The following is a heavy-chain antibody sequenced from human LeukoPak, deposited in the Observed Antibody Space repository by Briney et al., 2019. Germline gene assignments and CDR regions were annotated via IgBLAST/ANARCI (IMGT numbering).Heavy chain of an antibody. V-gene: IGHV3-30*04. CDR3: ARAGGAAGTHFDY. D-gene: IGHD6-13*01. J-gene: IGHJ4*02. CDR2: ISDDGSNT. CDR1: GFTFSSYG. Sequence: GGSLRLSCAASGFTFSSYGLHWVRQAPGKGLEWVAVISDDGSNTYYAGSVKGRFTISRDNSKYTPSLQIHSLRAEHTAVYYCARAGGAAGTHFDYWGQGSLVSVSS.